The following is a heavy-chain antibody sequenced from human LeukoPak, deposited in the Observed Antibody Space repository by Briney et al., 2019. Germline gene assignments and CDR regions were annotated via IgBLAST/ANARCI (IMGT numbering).Heavy chain of an antibody. D-gene: IGHD2-2*01. CDR3: ARDQGTYCSGTSCYGGGFDY. J-gene: IGHJ4*02. CDR2: IYYSGST. Sequence: PSETLSLTCAVSGGSISSYYWSWIRQPPGKGLEWIGYIYYSGSTSYNPSLKSRVTISVDTSKNQFSLKLSSVTAADTAVYYCARDQGTYCSGTSCYGGGFDYWGQGTLVTVSS. V-gene: IGHV4-59*01. CDR1: GGSISSYY.